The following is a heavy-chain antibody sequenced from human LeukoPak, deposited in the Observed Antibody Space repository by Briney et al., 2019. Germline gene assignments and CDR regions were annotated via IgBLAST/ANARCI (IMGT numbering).Heavy chain of an antibody. CDR1: GYSISSGYY. J-gene: IGHJ5*02. D-gene: IGHD6-13*01. CDR3: ARDREGIAAAGIGWFDP. Sequence: SETLSLTCTVSGYSISSGYYWSWIRQPPGKGLEWIGYIYYSGSTYYNPSLKSRVTISVDTSKNQFSLKLSSVTAADTAVYYCARDREGIAAAGIGWFDPWGQGTLVTVSS. CDR2: IYYSGST. V-gene: IGHV4-30-4*01.